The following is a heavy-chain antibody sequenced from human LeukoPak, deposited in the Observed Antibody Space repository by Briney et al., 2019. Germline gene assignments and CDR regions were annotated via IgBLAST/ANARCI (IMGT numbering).Heavy chain of an antibody. J-gene: IGHJ4*02. V-gene: IGHV4-30-2*01. D-gene: IGHD2-15*01. Sequence: SETLSLTCAVSGGSISSGGYSWSWIRQPPGKGLEWIGYICHSGSTYYNPSLKSRVTISVDRSKNQFSLKLSSVTAADTAVYYCARGDCSGGSCYPGAFDYWGQGTLVTVSS. CDR1: GGSISSGGYS. CDR3: ARGDCSGGSCYPGAFDY. CDR2: ICHSGST.